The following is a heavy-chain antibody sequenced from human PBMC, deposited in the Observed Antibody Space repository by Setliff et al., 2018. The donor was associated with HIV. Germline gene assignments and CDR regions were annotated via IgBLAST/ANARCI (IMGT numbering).Heavy chain of an antibody. CDR3: AKGGGLSFRYHDWFVKI. D-gene: IGHD3-9*01. Sequence: PGESLKISCKDSGDKYNNYWLGWVRQMPGEGLEWIGVIYPSESDTRYSPSFKGQVTISADKSINTAYLQWSGLRASDTAMYYCAKGGGLSFRYHDWFVKIWGQGTLVTVSS. CDR2: IYPSESDT. CDR1: GDKYNNYW. J-gene: IGHJ3*02. V-gene: IGHV5-51*01.